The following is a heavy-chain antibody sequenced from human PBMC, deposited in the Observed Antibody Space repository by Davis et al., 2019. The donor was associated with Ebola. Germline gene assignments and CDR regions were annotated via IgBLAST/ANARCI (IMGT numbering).Heavy chain of an antibody. J-gene: IGHJ4*02. CDR3: AKAVTQVGAPTFDY. V-gene: IGHV3-9*01. D-gene: IGHD1-26*01. Sequence: PGGSLRLSCAASGFTFDDYAMHWVRQAPGKGLEWVSGISWNSGSIGYADSVKGRFTISRDNAKNSLYLQMNSLRAEDTALYYCAKAVTQVGAPTFDYWGQGTLVTVSS. CDR1: GFTFDDYA. CDR2: ISWNSGSI.